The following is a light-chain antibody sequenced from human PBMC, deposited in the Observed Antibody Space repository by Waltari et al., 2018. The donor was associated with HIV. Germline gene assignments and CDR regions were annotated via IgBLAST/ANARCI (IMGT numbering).Light chain of an antibody. Sequence: QSALTQPASVSGSPGQSLTIPSTGTSSDVGNYTYVSWYQQHPGTVSKLMIYDVSKRPSGVSNRLSGSKSGNTASLTISGLQAEDEADYYCCSYAGTNTYVFGSGTKVTVL. V-gene: IGLV2-23*02. CDR1: SSDVGNYTY. CDR3: CSYAGTNTYV. J-gene: IGLJ1*01. CDR2: DVS.